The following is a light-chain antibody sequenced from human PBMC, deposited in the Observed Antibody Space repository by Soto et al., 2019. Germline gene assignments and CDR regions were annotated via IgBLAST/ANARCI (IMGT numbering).Light chain of an antibody. V-gene: IGKV2-28*01. CDR3: MQTLQTPAT. CDR2: LGS. Sequence: DIVMTQSPLSLPVTPGEPASISCRSSQSLLHSNGYKYVDWYLQKPGQSPQLLIYLGSNRASGVXDXXSGSGSGTDFTLKISRVEAEDVGVYYCMQTLQTPATFGQGTKLEIK. CDR1: QSLLHSNGYKY. J-gene: IGKJ2*01.